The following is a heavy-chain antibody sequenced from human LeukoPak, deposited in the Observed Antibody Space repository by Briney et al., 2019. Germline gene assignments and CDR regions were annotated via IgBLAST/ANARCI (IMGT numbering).Heavy chain of an antibody. V-gene: IGHV3-30-3*01. CDR3: ARGYVVVVPAATSFDK. J-gene: IGHJ4*02. D-gene: IGHD2-2*01. CDR1: GLTFSSYA. Sequence: GGSLRLSCAASGLTFSSYAMHWVRQAPGKGLEWVAVTSYDGSYKFYADSVKGRFTTSRDNSKNTLYLQMNSLRAEDTAIYFCARGYVVVVPAATSFDKWGQGTLVTVSS. CDR2: TSYDGSYK.